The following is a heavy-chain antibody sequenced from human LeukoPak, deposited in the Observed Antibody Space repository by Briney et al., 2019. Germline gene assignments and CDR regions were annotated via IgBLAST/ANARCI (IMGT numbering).Heavy chain of an antibody. J-gene: IGHJ4*02. CDR2: FNPENGNT. Sequence: ASVKVSCKASGYSSVGYGITWVRRAPGQGLEWMGWFNPENGNTNYAQKVQGRVTMTADTSTSTSYMELRSLRSEDTAVYYCARGILVRGGGNYWGQGTLVTVSS. V-gene: IGHV1-18*01. D-gene: IGHD3-10*01. CDR1: GYSSVGYG. CDR3: ARGILVRGGGNY.